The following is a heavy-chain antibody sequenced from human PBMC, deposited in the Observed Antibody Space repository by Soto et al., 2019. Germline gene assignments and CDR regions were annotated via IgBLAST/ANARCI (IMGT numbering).Heavy chain of an antibody. CDR3: ATIPYYYDSSGSIFDY. D-gene: IGHD3-22*01. V-gene: IGHV3-53*01. J-gene: IGHJ4*02. CDR2: IYSDGST. CDR1: GFTVSRNY. Sequence: GGSLRLSCAASGFTVSRNYMSWVRQAPGKGLEWISVIYSDGSTYYADSVKGRFTISRHNSNNTLYLQMNSLRVEDTAVYYCATIPYYYDSSGSIFDYWGQGALVTVSS.